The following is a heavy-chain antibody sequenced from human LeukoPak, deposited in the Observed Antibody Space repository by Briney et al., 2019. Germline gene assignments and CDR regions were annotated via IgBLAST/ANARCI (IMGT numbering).Heavy chain of an antibody. D-gene: IGHD6-13*01. Sequence: ASVKVSCKVSGYTLTELSIHWVRQAPGKGLEWRVGFDPEDGETIYAQKFQGRVTMTEDTSTDTAYMELSRLRSEDTDVYYCATDMKAAAGNWGQGTLVTVSS. CDR3: ATDMKAAAGN. CDR1: GYTLTELS. V-gene: IGHV1-24*01. J-gene: IGHJ4*02. CDR2: FDPEDGET.